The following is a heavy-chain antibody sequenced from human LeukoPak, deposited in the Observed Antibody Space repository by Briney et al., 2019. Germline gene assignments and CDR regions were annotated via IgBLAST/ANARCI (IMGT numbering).Heavy chain of an antibody. D-gene: IGHD2-2*01. J-gene: IGHJ4*02. Sequence: GGSLRLSCAVSGFTFDDYGMSWVRQAPGKGLEWVSGINWNGGSIGYADSVKGRFTISGDNVKNSLYLQMNSLRAEDTALYYCARGRSTFDYWGQGTLVTVSS. CDR3: ARGRSTFDY. CDR2: INWNGGSI. V-gene: IGHV3-20*04. CDR1: GFTFDDYG.